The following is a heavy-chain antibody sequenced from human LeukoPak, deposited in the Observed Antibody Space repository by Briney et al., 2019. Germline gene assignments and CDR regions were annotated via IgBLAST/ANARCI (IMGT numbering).Heavy chain of an antibody. Sequence: PGRSLILSCAASGFTFSSYGMHWVRQAPGKGLEWVAVISYDGSNKYYADSVKGRFTISRDNSKNTLYLQMNSLRAEDTAVYYCVAGRPFDYWGQGTLVTVSS. CDR1: GFTFSSYG. J-gene: IGHJ4*02. D-gene: IGHD6-19*01. CDR3: VAGRPFDY. V-gene: IGHV3-30*03. CDR2: ISYDGSNK.